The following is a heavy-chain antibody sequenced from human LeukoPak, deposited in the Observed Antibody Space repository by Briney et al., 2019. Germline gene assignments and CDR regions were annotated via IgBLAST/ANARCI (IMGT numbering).Heavy chain of an antibody. Sequence: GGSLRLSCAASGFTFSSYSMNWVRQAPGKGLEWISSISSSSSYIYYADSVKGRFTISRDNAKNSLYLQMNSLRAEDTAVYYCARFSSRLAPYVWGKGTTVTVSS. V-gene: IGHV3-21*01. CDR3: ARFSSRLAPYV. D-gene: IGHD6-6*01. CDR1: GFTFSSYS. J-gene: IGHJ6*04. CDR2: ISSSSSYI.